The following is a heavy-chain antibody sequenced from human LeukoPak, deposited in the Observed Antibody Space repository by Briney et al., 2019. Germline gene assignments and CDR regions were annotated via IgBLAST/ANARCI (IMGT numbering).Heavy chain of an antibody. J-gene: IGHJ6*03. V-gene: IGHV4-59*08. Sequence: SETLSLTCTVSGGSISSYYWSWIRQPPGKGLEWIGYIYYSGSTNYNPSLKSRVTISVDTSKNQFSLKLSSVTAADTAVYYCARAYYDFWSGYYTGGGYYYYYMDVWGKGTTVTVSS. CDR2: IYYSGST. CDR3: ARAYYDFWSGYYTGGGYYYYYMDV. D-gene: IGHD3-3*01. CDR1: GGSISSYY.